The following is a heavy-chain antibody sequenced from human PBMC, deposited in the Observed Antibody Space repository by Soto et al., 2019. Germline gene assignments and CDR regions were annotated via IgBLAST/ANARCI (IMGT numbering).Heavy chain of an antibody. Sequence: QSGGSLRLSCAASGFIFSNYGMHWVRQAPGKGLEWVAVLRYDGNSKYYADSVKGRLTISRDISKNTLYLEMNSLRVEDTAIYHCARANPPAHCGGDCFTPYLDFWGQGTLVTVSS. D-gene: IGHD2-21*02. CDR3: ARANPPAHCGGDCFTPYLDF. CDR2: LRYDGNSK. V-gene: IGHV3-33*01. J-gene: IGHJ4*02. CDR1: GFIFSNYG.